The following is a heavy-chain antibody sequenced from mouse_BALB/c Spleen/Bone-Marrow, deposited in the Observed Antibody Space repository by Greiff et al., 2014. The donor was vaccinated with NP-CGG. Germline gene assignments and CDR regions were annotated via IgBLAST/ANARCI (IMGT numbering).Heavy chain of an antibody. D-gene: IGHD1-1*01. Sequence: VKLMESGAELARPGASVKMSCKASGYTFTSYTMHWVKQRPGQGLEWIGYINPSSGYTNYNQKFKDKATLTADKSSSTAYMQLSSLTTEDSAVYYCARSGNDCGSSWFAYWGQGTLVTVSA. CDR1: GYTFTSYT. CDR2: INPSSGYT. CDR3: ARSGNDCGSSWFAY. J-gene: IGHJ3*01. V-gene: IGHV1-4*01.